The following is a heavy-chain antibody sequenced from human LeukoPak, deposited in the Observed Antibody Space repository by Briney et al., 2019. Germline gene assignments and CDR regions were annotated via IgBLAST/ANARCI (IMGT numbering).Heavy chain of an antibody. D-gene: IGHD5-24*01. Sequence: GGSLRLSCAVSGFTFATYAMTWVRQAPGKGLEWVANIKQDGSKKSYVDSVKGRFTISRDNAKNSLYLQMNSLRAEDMAIYYCTRVGYIDEGIDYWGQGTLVTVSS. CDR2: IKQDGSKK. CDR3: TRVGYIDEGIDY. J-gene: IGHJ4*02. V-gene: IGHV3-7*04. CDR1: GFTFATYA.